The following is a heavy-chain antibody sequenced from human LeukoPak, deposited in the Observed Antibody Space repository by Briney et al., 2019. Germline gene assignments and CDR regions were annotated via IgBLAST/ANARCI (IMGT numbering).Heavy chain of an antibody. Sequence: PGGSMRLSWAAYGFTLGSYEMIWVRQFQGRGLGWISYISSGGDTTYYADSVRGRFTISRDNALYLQMDNLGAEDTADYFCARIQQYYSSAWTWGPKKKSGYFDIWGQGTMVTVSS. CDR3: ARIQQYYSSAWTWGPKKKSGYFDI. J-gene: IGHJ3*02. CDR1: GFTLGSYE. V-gene: IGHV3-48*03. CDR2: ISSGGDTT. D-gene: IGHD6-19*01.